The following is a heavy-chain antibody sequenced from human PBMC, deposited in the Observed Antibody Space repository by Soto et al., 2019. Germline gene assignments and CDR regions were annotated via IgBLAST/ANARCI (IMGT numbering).Heavy chain of an antibody. V-gene: IGHV4-34*01. CDR2: INDSGAT. CDR1: GGSSSGHY. J-gene: IGHJ4*02. Sequence: QVHLQQWGAGLSKPSETLSLTCAVYGGSSSGHYWSWIRQPPGKGLEWIGEINDSGATNYNPSLKSRVIVSVDSSANQLSLKLTSVTAADTAVYYCARGGTSPFRNYWGQGTLVTVSS. D-gene: IGHD1-1*01. CDR3: ARGGTSPFRNY.